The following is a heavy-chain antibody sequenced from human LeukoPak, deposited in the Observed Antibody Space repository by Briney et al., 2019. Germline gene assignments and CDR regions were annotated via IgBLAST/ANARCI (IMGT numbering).Heavy chain of an antibody. CDR1: GYTLTELS. J-gene: IGHJ4*02. CDR3: ATDLWYNWNYVYDY. D-gene: IGHD1-7*01. V-gene: IGHV1-24*01. Sequence: ASVKVSCKVSGYTLTELSMHWLRQAPGKGLEWMGGFDPEDGEIIYAQKFQGRVTMTEDTSTDTAYMELSSLRSEDTAVYYCATDLWYNWNYVYDYWGQGTLVTVSS. CDR2: FDPEDGEI.